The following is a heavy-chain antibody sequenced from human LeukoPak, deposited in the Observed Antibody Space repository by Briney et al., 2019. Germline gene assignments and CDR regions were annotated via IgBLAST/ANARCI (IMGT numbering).Heavy chain of an antibody. CDR3: AKEMGVAAAGLDAFDI. Sequence: PGGSLRLSCAASGFSFSSYGMQWVRQAPGKGLEWVAVISYDGSNKYYADSVKGRFTISRDNSKNTLYLQMNSLRAEDTAVYYCAKEMGVAAAGLDAFDIWGQGTMVTVSS. D-gene: IGHD6-13*01. V-gene: IGHV3-30*18. CDR2: ISYDGSNK. J-gene: IGHJ3*02. CDR1: GFSFSSYG.